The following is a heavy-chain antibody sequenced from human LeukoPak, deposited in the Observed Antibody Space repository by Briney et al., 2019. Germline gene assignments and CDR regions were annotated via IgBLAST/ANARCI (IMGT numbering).Heavy chain of an antibody. J-gene: IGHJ5*02. CDR3: ARSGGLYWFDP. CDR1: GGSISSYY. V-gene: IGHV4-4*07. D-gene: IGHD1-26*01. CDR2: IYTSGST. Sequence: TSETLSLTCTVSGGSISSYYWSWTRQPAGKGLEWIGRIYTSGSTNYNPSLKSRVTISVDKSKNQFSLKLSSVTAADTAVYYCARSGGLYWFDPWGQGTLVTVSS.